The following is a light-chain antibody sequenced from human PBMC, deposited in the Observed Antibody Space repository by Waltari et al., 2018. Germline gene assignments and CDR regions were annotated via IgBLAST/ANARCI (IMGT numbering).Light chain of an antibody. CDR2: VAS. Sequence: RVSHSVDSTYLDGYRKKPCEAPKLFTYVASRRASCVPDSFSGSGSGADFTFSSSRLEAEDFGVDYCKYAGGSHSFGQGTKLEIK. CDR3: KYAGGSHS. J-gene: IGKJ2*01. CDR1: HSVDSTY. V-gene: IGKV3-20*01.